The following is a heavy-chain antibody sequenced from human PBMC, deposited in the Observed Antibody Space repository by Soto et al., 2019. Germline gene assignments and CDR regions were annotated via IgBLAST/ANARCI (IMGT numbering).Heavy chain of an antibody. CDR2: IYYGGTT. J-gene: IGHJ4*02. CDR1: GGPFSPNY. D-gene: IGHD5-12*01. CDR3: AAGGGLPRYY. Sequence: PSETLSLTCTVSGGPFSPNYWAWIRQPPGKGLEWIGYIYYGGTTRYNPSLKSRVTISVDRSKNQFSLKLSSVTAADTAVYYCAAGGGLPRYYWGQGTLVTVSS. V-gene: IGHV4-59*12.